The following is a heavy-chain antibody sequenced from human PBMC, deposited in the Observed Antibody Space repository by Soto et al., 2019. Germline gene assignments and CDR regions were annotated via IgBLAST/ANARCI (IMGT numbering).Heavy chain of an antibody. J-gene: IGHJ6*02. CDR2: ISGSGGST. CDR3: AKSTGEVYYYGMDV. Sequence: GGSLRLSCAASGLTFSSYAMSWVRQAPGKGLEWVSAISGSGGSTYYADSVKGRFTISRDNSKNTLYLQMNSLRAEDTAVYYCAKSTGEVYYYGMDVWGQGTTVSVSS. CDR1: GLTFSSYA. V-gene: IGHV3-23*01. D-gene: IGHD3-16*01.